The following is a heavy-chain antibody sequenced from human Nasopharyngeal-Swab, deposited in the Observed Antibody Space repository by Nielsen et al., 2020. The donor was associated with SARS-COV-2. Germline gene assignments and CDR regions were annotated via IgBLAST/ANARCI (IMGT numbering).Heavy chain of an antibody. Sequence: GESLKISCMASGDSLVNHWIGWVRQKPGKGLEWMGMVYPGNSEITYSPSFQGQVTISADKSINTAYLQWSSLKTSDTAMYFCARRAARDGYNYEVDPWGQGTLVTVSS. CDR1: GDSLVNHW. J-gene: IGHJ5*02. V-gene: IGHV5-51*01. CDR2: VYPGNSEI. D-gene: IGHD5-24*01. CDR3: ARRAARDGYNYEVDP.